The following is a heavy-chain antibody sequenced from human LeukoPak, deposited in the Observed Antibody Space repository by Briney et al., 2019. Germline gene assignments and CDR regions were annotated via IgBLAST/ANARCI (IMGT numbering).Heavy chain of an antibody. CDR1: GFTFSSYA. J-gene: IGHJ5*02. D-gene: IGHD6-13*01. V-gene: IGHV3-23*01. CDR3: AKDMSSAAAGLNWFDP. Sequence: GGSLRPSCAASGFTFSSYAMSWVRQAPGKGLEWVSAISGSGGSTYYADSVKGRFTISRDNSKNTLYLQTNSLRAEDTAVYYCAKDMSSAAAGLNWFDPWGQGTLVTVSS. CDR2: ISGSGGST.